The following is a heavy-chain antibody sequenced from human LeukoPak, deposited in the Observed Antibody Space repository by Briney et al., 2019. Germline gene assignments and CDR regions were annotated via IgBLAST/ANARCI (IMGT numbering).Heavy chain of an antibody. D-gene: IGHD3-9*01. V-gene: IGHV3-23*01. CDR3: ARAQYYYDILTGYGMGY. J-gene: IGHJ4*02. CDR2: VSTSGGST. CDR1: GLTFSRYA. Sequence: GGSLRLSCAASGLTFSRYAMSWVRQAPGKGLEWVSGVSTSGGSTYYADSVKGRFTISRDNSKNTLYLQMNSLRAEDTAVYYCARAQYYYDILTGYGMGYWGQGTLVTVSS.